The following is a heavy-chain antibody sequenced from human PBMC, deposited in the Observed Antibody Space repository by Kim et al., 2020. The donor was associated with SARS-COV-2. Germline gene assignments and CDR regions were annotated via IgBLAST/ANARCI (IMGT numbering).Heavy chain of an antibody. V-gene: IGHV3-33*01. CDR3: ARAGIVVVPAAHRGYFQ. CDR2: IWYDGSNK. Sequence: GGSLRLSCAASGFTFSSYGMHWVRQAPGKGLEWVAVIWYDGSNKYYADSVKGRFTISRDNSKNTMYLQMNSMRAEDTAVYYCARAGIVVVPAAHRGYFQ. CDR1: GFTFSSYG. D-gene: IGHD2-2*01. J-gene: IGHJ1*01.